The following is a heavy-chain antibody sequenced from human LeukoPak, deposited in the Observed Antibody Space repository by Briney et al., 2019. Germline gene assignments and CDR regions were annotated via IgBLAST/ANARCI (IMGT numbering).Heavy chain of an antibody. CDR1: GGSISNYY. D-gene: IGHD3-3*01. CDR3: ARVNHGVAPNTYYHYYYYMDV. J-gene: IGHJ6*03. V-gene: IGHV4-4*07. Sequence: MTSETLSLTCTVSGGSISNYYWSWIRQPAGKGLEWIGRINTYGSTNYNPSLKSRVTISVDTSKNQFSLKLSSVTAADTAVYYCARVNHGVAPNTYYHYYYYMDVWGKGTTVTVSS. CDR2: INTYGST.